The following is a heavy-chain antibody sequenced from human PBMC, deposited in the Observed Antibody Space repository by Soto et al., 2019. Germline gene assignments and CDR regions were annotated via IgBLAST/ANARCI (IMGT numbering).Heavy chain of an antibody. CDR1: GFSLSTSGVG. V-gene: IGHV2-5*01. J-gene: IGHJ4*01. D-gene: IGHD6-13*01. Sequence: QITLKESGPTLVKPTQTLTLTCTFSGFSLSTSGVGVGWIRQPPGKALEWLALIYWNDDKRYSPSLKSRLTINKDTSKTHVVLTMTIMDPLDTATYYCAHRLRIAGSRCHYFDFWGHGTLVTVSS. CDR2: IYWNDDK. CDR3: AHRLRIAGSRCHYFDF.